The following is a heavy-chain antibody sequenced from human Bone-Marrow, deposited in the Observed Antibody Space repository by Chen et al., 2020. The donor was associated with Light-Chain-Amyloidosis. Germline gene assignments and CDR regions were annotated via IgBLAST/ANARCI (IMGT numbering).Heavy chain of an antibody. CDR2: IYPDDSDA. D-gene: IGHD5-12*01. J-gene: IGHJ4*02. V-gene: IGHV5-51*01. CDR3: ARRRDGYNFDY. Sequence: VQLEQSGPEVKKPGESLKISCKGFGYPSPNYWVGWVRQMPGKGLEWMGVIYPDDSDARYSPSFEGQVTISADKSITTAYLQWRSLKASDTAMYYCARRRDGYNFDYWGQGTLVTVSS. CDR1: GYPSPNYW.